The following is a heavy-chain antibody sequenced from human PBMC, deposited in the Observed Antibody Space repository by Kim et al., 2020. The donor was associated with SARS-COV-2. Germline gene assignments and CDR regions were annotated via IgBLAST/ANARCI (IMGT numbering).Heavy chain of an antibody. D-gene: IGHD3-10*01. CDR3: ARELRITMVSDYYYGMDV. V-gene: IGHV3-30*04. J-gene: IGHJ6*02. CDR1: GFTFSSYA. Sequence: GGSLRLSCAASGFTFSSYAMHWVRQAPGKGLEWVAVISYDGSNKYYADSVKGRFTISRDNSKNTLYLQMNSLRAEDTAVYYCARELRITMVSDYYYGMDVWGLGTTVTVSS. CDR2: ISYDGSNK.